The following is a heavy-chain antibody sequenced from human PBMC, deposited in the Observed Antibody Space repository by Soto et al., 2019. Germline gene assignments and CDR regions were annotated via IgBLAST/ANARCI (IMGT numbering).Heavy chain of an antibody. V-gene: IGHV4-4*02. D-gene: IGHD6-19*01. Sequence: ADTLSLTCPLSGGSISTSNWWCCVRQPPGKGLEWIGEIYHSGITNYNPSLKSRVTISVDTSKNQFSLKLSSVTAADTAVYYCARDGGSGWYAAYFDYWGQGTLVTVSS. CDR3: ARDGGSGWYAAYFDY. CDR1: GGSISTSNW. J-gene: IGHJ4*02. CDR2: IYHSGIT.